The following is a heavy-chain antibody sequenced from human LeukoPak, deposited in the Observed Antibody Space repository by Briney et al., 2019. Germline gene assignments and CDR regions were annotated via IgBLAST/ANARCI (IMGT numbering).Heavy chain of an antibody. V-gene: IGHV3-21*01. CDR1: GFTFSSYS. D-gene: IGHD3-3*01. CDR2: ISSSSSYI. J-gene: IGHJ6*03. Sequence: GSLRLSCAASGFTFSSYSMNWVRPAPGKGLEWVSSISSSSSYIYYADSVKGRFTISRDNAKNSLYLQMNSLRAEDTAVYYCARYSYDFWSGYYYYYYMDVWGKGTTVTVSS. CDR3: ARYSYDFWSGYYYYYYMDV.